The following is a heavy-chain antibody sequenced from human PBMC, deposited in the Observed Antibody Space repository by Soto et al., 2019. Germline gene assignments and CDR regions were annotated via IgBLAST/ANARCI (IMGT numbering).Heavy chain of an antibody. Sequence: EVQLLESGGGLVQPGGSLRLSCVASGISFTTYAMTWVRLAPGKGLEWVSGIGSSGGTIYYADSVKGRFTISRDISKNTVYLKMTSLRAEDPAVFHWPKMTTTSWYMAYFDLWAPGTLVTVPS. CDR2: IGSSGGTI. D-gene: IGHD6-13*01. V-gene: IGHV3-23*01. J-gene: IGHJ4*02. CDR3: PKMTTTSWYMAYFDL. CDR1: GISFTTYA.